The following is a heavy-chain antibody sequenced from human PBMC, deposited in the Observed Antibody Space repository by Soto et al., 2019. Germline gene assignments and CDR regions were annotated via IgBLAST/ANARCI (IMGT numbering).Heavy chain of an antibody. CDR3: AKFGRDDVRRSDLDH. Sequence: SETLSLTCTVSGDSITASYSNWAWIRQPPGKGLEWIGTFYYSGTTSQNPPLRSRITISGDTSRNQFSLNLRSVTAADSGVDYCAKFGRDDVRRSDLDHWGQGTLVTVSS. CDR1: GDSITASYSN. J-gene: IGHJ4*02. V-gene: IGHV4-39*01. CDR2: FYYSGTT. D-gene: IGHD3-16*01.